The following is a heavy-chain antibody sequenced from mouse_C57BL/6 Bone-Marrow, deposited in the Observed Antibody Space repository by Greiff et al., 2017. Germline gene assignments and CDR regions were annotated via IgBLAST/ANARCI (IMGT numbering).Heavy chain of an antibody. CDR1: GYTFTSYW. CDR3: ARSYYGSSYWYLDV. D-gene: IGHD1-1*01. V-gene: IGHV1-72*01. Sequence: VQLQQPGAELVKPGASVTLSCKASGYTFTSYWMHWVKQRPGRGLEWIGKIDPNSGGTKYTEKFKSQATLPVDKTSSTAYMQLSSLTSEDSAVDYCARSYYGSSYWYLDVWGTGTTGTVSS. J-gene: IGHJ1*03. CDR2: IDPNSGGT.